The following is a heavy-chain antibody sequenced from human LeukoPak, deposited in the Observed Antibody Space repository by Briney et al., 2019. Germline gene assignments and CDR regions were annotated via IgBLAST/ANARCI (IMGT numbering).Heavy chain of an antibody. J-gene: IGHJ5*02. Sequence: GGSLRLSCAVSGFTFSSYNMNWVRQAPGKGLEWVSYISGSGSIFYYADSVKGRFTISRDNAKNSLYLQMNSLRAEDTAVYYCATHPGPLLGFDPWGQGTLVTVSS. CDR2: ISGSGSIF. CDR3: ATHPGPLLGFDP. V-gene: IGHV3-48*04. D-gene: IGHD3-10*01. CDR1: GFTFSSYN.